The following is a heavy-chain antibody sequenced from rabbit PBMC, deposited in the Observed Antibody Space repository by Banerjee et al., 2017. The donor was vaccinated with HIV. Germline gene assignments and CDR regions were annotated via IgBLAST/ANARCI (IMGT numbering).Heavy chain of an antibody. CDR3: ARDLIGLYARDL. Sequence: QEQLVESGGGLVQPGGSLKLSCKASGSDFSSYYMSWVRQAPGKGLEWIGIIYAGEDNTDYANWVNGRFTISKTSSTTVTLQMTSLTAADTATYFCARDLIGLYARDLWGPGTLVTVS. V-gene: IGHV1S45*01. D-gene: IGHD4-2*01. CDR1: GSDFSSYYM. CDR2: IYAGEDNT. J-gene: IGHJ4*01.